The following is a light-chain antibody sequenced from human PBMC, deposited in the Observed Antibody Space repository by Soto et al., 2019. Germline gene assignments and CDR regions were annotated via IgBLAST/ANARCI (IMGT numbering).Light chain of an antibody. Sequence: QSVLTQPPSVSAAPGQRVTISCTGSSSNIGAGYEAHWYQQVPGTAPKLLIYENNNRPSGVPDRFSGSQSGTSASLAITGLKAEDEAEYYRQSYDSSLSGYVFGPGTKLTVL. J-gene: IGLJ1*01. CDR3: QSYDSSLSGYV. V-gene: IGLV1-40*01. CDR2: ENN. CDR1: SSNIGAGYE.